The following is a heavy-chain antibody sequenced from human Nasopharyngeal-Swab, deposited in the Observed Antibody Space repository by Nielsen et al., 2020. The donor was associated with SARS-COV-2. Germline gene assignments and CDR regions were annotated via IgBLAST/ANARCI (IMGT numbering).Heavy chain of an antibody. V-gene: IGHV3-30*03. Sequence: GGSLRLSCAASGFTFSSYGMHWVRQAPGKGLEWVAVISYDGSNKYYADSVKGRFTISRDNSKNTLYLQMNSLRAEDTAVYYCARETVAGTRPDYWGQGTLVTVS. CDR1: GFTFSSYG. CDR3: ARETVAGTRPDY. CDR2: ISYDGSNK. D-gene: IGHD6-19*01. J-gene: IGHJ4*02.